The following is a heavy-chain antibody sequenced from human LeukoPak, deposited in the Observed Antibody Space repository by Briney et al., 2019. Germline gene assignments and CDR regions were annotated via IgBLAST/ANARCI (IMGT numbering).Heavy chain of an antibody. CDR1: GFTFRSYA. V-gene: IGHV3-23*01. CDR3: AKSSSTTSWYYGMDV. CDR2: ISGSGGGT. D-gene: IGHD2-2*01. J-gene: IGHJ6*02. Sequence: GGSLRLSCAASGFTFRSYAMNWVRQAPGKGLEWVSGISGSGGGTYYADSVKGRFTISRDNSKNTLYLQMNSLRAEDTAVYYCAKSSSTTSWYYGMDVWGQGTTVTVSS.